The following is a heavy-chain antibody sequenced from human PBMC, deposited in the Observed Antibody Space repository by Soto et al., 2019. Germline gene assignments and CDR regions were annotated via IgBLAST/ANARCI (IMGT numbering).Heavy chain of an antibody. D-gene: IGHD1-26*01. Sequence: GGSLRLSCAASGFTFSSYWMSWVRQAPGKGLEWVANIKQDGSEKYYVDSVKGRFTISRDNAKNSLYLQMNSLRAEDTAVYYCASEMGATLYYYYGMDVWGQGTTVTVS. CDR2: IKQDGSEK. CDR3: ASEMGATLYYYYGMDV. J-gene: IGHJ6*02. CDR1: GFTFSSYW. V-gene: IGHV3-7*05.